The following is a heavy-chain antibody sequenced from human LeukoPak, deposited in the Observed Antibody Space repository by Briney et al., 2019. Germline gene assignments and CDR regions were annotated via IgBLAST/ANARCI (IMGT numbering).Heavy chain of an antibody. V-gene: IGHV3-30*18. J-gene: IGHJ4*02. CDR1: GFTFSSYG. D-gene: IGHD6-19*01. CDR2: ISYDGSNK. Sequence: PGRSLRLSCAASGFTFSSYGMHWVRQAPGKGLEWVAVISYDGSNKYYADSVKGRFTISRDNSKNTLYLQMNSLRAEDTAVYYCAKAQSTSGWYAGGFDYWGQGTLVTVSS. CDR3: AKAQSTSGWYAGGFDY.